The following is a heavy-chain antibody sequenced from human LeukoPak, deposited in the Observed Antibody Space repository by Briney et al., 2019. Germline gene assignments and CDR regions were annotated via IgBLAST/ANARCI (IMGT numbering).Heavy chain of an antibody. D-gene: IGHD7-27*01. V-gene: IGHV1-2*02. CDR1: AYTFTDHY. Sequence: GASVKVSCKASAYTFTDHYIHWVRQAPGQGLEWMGWINPTSAATNYAQKFQGRVTMTRDTSISTAYMELSSLRSDDTAVYYCARGLNWGSGDSFDIWGQGTMVTVSS. CDR2: INPTSAAT. J-gene: IGHJ3*02. CDR3: ARGLNWGSGDSFDI.